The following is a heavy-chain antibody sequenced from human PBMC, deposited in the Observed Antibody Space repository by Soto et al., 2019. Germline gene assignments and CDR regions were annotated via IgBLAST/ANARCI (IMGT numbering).Heavy chain of an antibody. CDR1: GFTFDNYA. CDR3: AKDSEPSRAILSAGYMDV. Sequence: EVYLVESGGGLVQPGRSLRLSCAASGFTFDNYAMHWVRQTPEKGLEWVSGITWNSGSVGYADSVKCRFTISRDSAKNSLYLQMNSLRSEDTALYHCAKDSEPSRAILSAGYMDVWGKGTTVTVSS. J-gene: IGHJ6*03. D-gene: IGHD3-10*01. V-gene: IGHV3-9*01. CDR2: ITWNSGSV.